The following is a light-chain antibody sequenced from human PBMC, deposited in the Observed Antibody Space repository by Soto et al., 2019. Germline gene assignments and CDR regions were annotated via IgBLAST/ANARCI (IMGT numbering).Light chain of an antibody. CDR1: QSVSSSY. Sequence: EIVLTQSPGTLSLSPGERATLSCRASQSVSSSYLAWYQQKPGQPPRLLMYDASTRATGIPARFSGSGSGTDFTLTISSLEPEDFGLYYCQHRSNWPPRITFGQGTRLEIK. V-gene: IGKV3-11*01. CDR3: QHRSNWPPRIT. CDR2: DAS. J-gene: IGKJ5*01.